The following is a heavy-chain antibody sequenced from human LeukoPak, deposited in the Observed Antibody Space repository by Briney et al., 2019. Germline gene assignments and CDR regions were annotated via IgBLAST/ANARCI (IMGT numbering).Heavy chain of an antibody. V-gene: IGHV3-7*04. Sequence: PGGSLRLSCAVYGITLSELWMNWVRQVPGKGLEWVANIKQDGSEKKYVDSVKGRFTISRDKAKHSVYLQMNSLRVDDTAVYYCVGGYGWLPDYWGQGALVTVSS. CDR3: VGGYGWLPDY. J-gene: IGHJ4*02. CDR1: GITLSELW. CDR2: IKQDGSEK. D-gene: IGHD6-19*01.